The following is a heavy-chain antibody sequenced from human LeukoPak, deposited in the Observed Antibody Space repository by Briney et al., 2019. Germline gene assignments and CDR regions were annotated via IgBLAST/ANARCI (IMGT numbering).Heavy chain of an antibody. D-gene: IGHD3-10*01. CDR3: ARAYYYGPKDY. CDR2: IWYDGSNK. Sequence: GGSLRLSCAASGFTFSSYGMHWVRQAPCKGLEWVAVIWYDGSNKYYADSVKGRFTISRDNSKNTLYLQMNSLRAEDTAVYYCARAYYYGPKDYWGQGTLVTVSS. J-gene: IGHJ4*02. V-gene: IGHV3-33*01. CDR1: GFTFSSYG.